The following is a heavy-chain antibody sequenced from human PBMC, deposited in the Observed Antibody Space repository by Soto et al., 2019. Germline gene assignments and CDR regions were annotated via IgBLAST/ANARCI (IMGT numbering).Heavy chain of an antibody. CDR3: ARDLGVGYCSSTSCLYFDY. CDR1: GYTFTSYG. CDR2: ISAYNGNT. V-gene: IGHV1-18*01. Sequence: QVQLVQSGAEVKKPGASVKVSCQASGYTFTSYGISWVRQAPGQGLEWMGWISAYNGNTNYAQKLQGRVTMTTDTSTSKAYMELRSLRSDDTAVYYCARDLGVGYCSSTSCLYFDYWGQGTLVTVSS. D-gene: IGHD2-2*03. J-gene: IGHJ4*02.